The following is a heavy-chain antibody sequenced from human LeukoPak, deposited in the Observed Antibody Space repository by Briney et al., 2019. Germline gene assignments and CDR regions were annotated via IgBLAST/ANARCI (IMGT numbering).Heavy chain of an antibody. CDR3: ARDITPGYRMAWFDP. D-gene: IGHD1-14*01. CDR2: ISNNGGYT. J-gene: IGHJ5*02. Sequence: GGSLRLSCAASGFTFSSSAMSWVRQAPGKGLEWVSAISNNGGYTYYADSVQGRFTISRDNSKSTLCLQMNSLRAEDTAVYYCARDITPGYRMAWFDPWGQGTLVTVSS. CDR1: GFTFSSSA. V-gene: IGHV3-23*01.